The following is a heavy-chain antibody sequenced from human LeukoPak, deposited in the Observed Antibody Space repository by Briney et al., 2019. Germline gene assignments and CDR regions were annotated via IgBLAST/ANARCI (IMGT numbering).Heavy chain of an antibody. D-gene: IGHD3-16*02. CDR2: INPNSGGT. CDR1: GYTFTGYY. CDR3: ASEVIRLGELSSLDY. J-gene: IGHJ4*02. V-gene: IGHV1-2*06. Sequence: ASVKVSCKASGYTFTGYYMHWVRQAPGQGLEWMGRINPNSGGTNYAQKFQGRVTMTRDTSISTAYMELSRLRSDDTAVYYCASEVIRLGELSSLDYWGQGTLVTVSS.